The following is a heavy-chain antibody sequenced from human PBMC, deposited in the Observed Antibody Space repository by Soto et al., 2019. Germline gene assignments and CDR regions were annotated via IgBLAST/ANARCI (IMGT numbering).Heavy chain of an antibody. Sequence: PGGSLRLSCAASEFTFSTYAMNWVRQAPGKGLEWVSIISGSGGTTNYADSVKGRFTISRDNSKNTLYLQMNSLSAEDTALYYCAKCMGTTTCRNLDSGGQGPLVTV. CDR1: EFTFSTYA. CDR2: ISGSGGTT. D-gene: IGHD1-7*01. CDR3: AKCMGTTTCRNLDS. J-gene: IGHJ4*02. V-gene: IGHV3-23*01.